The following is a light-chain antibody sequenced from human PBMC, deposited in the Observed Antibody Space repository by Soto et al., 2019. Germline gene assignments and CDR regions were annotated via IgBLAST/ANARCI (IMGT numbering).Light chain of an antibody. Sequence: EIVLTQSPGTLSLSPGERATLSCRTSESVTSTYLAWYQQKPGQPPRLLIYDASNRATGIPARFSGSGSGTDFTLTISSLEPEDFAVYYCQQRSNWPPLTFGGGTKVEIK. CDR3: QQRSNWPPLT. CDR1: ESVTSTY. CDR2: DAS. J-gene: IGKJ4*01. V-gene: IGKV3-11*01.